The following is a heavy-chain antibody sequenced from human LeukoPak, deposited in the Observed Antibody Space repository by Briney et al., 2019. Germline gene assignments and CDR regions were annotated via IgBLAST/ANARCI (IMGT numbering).Heavy chain of an antibody. J-gene: IGHJ4*02. CDR1: GFTFDDYA. CDR2: ISWNSVTI. Sequence: PGGSLRLSCAASGFTFDDYAMHWVRQAPGKGLEWVSGISWNSVTIGYADSVKGRFTISRDNAKNSLYLQMNSLRTEDTALYYCAKDIFTMVRGVISWGQGTLVTVSS. V-gene: IGHV3-9*01. CDR3: AKDIFTMVRGVIS. D-gene: IGHD3-10*01.